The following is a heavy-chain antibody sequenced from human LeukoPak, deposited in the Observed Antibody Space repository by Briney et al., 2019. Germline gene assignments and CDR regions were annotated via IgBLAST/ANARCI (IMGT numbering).Heavy chain of an antibody. D-gene: IGHD2-2*02. V-gene: IGHV1-2*02. Sequence: ASVKVSCKASGYTFTGYYMHWVRQAPGQGLEWMGWINPNSGGTNYAQKFQGRVTMTRDTSISTAYMELSRLRSDDTAVYCCARLRDCSSTSCYNFGFWGQGTLVTVSS. CDR3: ARLRDCSSTSCYNFGF. CDR1: GYTFTGYY. J-gene: IGHJ4*02. CDR2: INPNSGGT.